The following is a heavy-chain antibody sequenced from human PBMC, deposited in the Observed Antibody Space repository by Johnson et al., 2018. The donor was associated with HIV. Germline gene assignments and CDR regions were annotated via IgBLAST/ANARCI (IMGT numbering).Heavy chain of an antibody. CDR2: INQDGSRK. V-gene: IGHV3-7*01. CDR3: ARGGWGDAFDI. CDR1: GFTFSSYA. D-gene: IGHD3-16*01. Sequence: VQLVESGGGVVQPGRSLRLSCAASGFTFSSYAMHWVRQAPGKGLEWVANINQDGSRKHYADSVKGRFTISRDNAQNSLYLQMNSLRAEDTAVYYCARGGWGDAFDIWGQGTMVTVSS. J-gene: IGHJ3*02.